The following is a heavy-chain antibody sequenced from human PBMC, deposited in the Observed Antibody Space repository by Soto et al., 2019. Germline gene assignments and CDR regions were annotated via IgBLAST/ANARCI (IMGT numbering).Heavy chain of an antibody. Sequence: SETLSLTCAVSGGSISSGGYSWSWIRQPPGKGLEWIGYIYHSGSTYYNPSLKSRVNISVDRSKNQFSLKLRSVTAADTAVYSSARSIAARPHLNYFYDGMVVWGQETTVEVSS. CDR1: GGSISSGGYS. D-gene: IGHD6-6*01. V-gene: IGHV4-30-2*01. J-gene: IGHJ6*01. CDR3: ARSIAARPHLNYFYDGMVV. CDR2: IYHSGST.